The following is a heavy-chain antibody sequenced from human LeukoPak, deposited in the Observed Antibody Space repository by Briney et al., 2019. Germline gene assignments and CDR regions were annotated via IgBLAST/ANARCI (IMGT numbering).Heavy chain of an antibody. D-gene: IGHD3-3*01. CDR2: ISDSGGST. V-gene: IGHV3-23*01. CDR3: AKPLWGGFDY. Sequence: GGSLRLSCAASGFAFTNYAMNWVRLAPGKGLEWVSSISDSGGSTYYADSAKGRFTISRDNSKNTLYLQMDSLRAEDTAVYYCAKPLWGGFDYWGQGTLVTVSS. CDR1: GFAFTNYA. J-gene: IGHJ4*02.